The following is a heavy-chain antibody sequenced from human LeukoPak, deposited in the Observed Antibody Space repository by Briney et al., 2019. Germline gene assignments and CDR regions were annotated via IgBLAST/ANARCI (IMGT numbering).Heavy chain of an antibody. CDR1: GGSISSYY. CDR2: IYTSGST. Sequence: SETLSLTCTVSGGSISSYYWSWIRQPAGKGLEWIGRIYTSGSTNYNPSLKSRVTMSVDTSKNQFSLKLSSVTAADTAVYYCARTGITRWYAEYYFDYWGQGTLVTVSS. D-gene: IGHD6-13*01. J-gene: IGHJ4*02. V-gene: IGHV4-4*07. CDR3: ARTGITRWYAEYYFDY.